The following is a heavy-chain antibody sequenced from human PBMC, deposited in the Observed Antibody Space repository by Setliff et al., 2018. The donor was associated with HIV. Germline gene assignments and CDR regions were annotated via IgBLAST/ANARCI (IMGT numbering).Heavy chain of an antibody. CDR3: ARDKDGDYGSTSFDY. CDR2: ISRDGNTI. D-gene: IGHD4-17*01. CDR1: GFTFSDYY. Sequence: SCKASGFTFSDYYMSWLRQAPGKGLEWVSYISRDGNTIYYADSVKGRFTISRDNAKNSLYLQLNSLRPEDTAVYYCARDKDGDYGSTSFDYWGQGILVTVSS. V-gene: IGHV3-11*01. J-gene: IGHJ4*02.